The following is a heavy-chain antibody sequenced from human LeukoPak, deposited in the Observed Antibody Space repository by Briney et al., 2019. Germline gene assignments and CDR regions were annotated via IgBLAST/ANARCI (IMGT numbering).Heavy chain of an antibody. V-gene: IGHV4-59*01. CDR1: GGSISSYY. J-gene: IGHJ4*02. CDR3: ARDSSGWYDY. CDR2: IYYSGST. D-gene: IGHD6-19*01. Sequence: SETLSLTCTVPGGSISSYYWSWIRQPPGKGLEWIGYIYYSGSTNYNPSLKSRVTISVDTSKNQFSLKLSSVTAADTAVYYCARDSSGWYDYWGQGTLVTVSS.